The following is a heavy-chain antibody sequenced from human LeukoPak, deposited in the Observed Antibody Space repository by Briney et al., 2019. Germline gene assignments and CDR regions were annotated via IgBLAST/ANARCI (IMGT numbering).Heavy chain of an antibody. CDR3: AREGFAAPIDY. CDR1: GGSVSSGSYY. Sequence: SETLSLTCTVSGGSVSSGSYYWSGIRQPPGKGLEWIGYIYYSGSTNCNPSLKSRVTISVDTSKNQFSLKLSSVTAADTAVYYCAREGFAAPIDYWGQGTLVTVSS. CDR2: IYYSGST. D-gene: IGHD6-13*01. J-gene: IGHJ4*02. V-gene: IGHV4-61*01.